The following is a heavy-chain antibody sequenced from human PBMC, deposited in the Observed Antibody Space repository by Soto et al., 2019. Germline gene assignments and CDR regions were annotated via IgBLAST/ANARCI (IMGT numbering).Heavy chain of an antibody. D-gene: IGHD4-17*01. CDR2: ISSSGQHT. CDR3: VTDDYGEDN. CDR1: GLTFSTYK. V-gene: IGHV3-21*03. Sequence: GGSLRLSCSVSGLTFSTYKINWVRQAPGKGLEWVSSISSSGQHTYYADPVKGRFTISRDNGQNSLYLQMDNLRVEDTAVYYCVTDDYGEDNWGQGTPVTVSS. J-gene: IGHJ4*02.